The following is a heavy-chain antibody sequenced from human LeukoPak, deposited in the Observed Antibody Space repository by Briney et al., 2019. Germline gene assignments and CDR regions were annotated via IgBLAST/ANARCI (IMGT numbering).Heavy chain of an antibody. Sequence: GGSLRLSCAASGFSVRTTYMSWVRQTPGKGLAWVSALYTGGGTDHADSVKGRFTISRDNSKNTLALQMNSLRVEDTAIYYCTRSGYRHPYHFDSWGQGTLVTVSS. D-gene: IGHD3-22*01. CDR1: GFSVRTTY. V-gene: IGHV3-53*01. J-gene: IGHJ4*02. CDR2: LYTGGGT. CDR3: TRSGYRHPYHFDS.